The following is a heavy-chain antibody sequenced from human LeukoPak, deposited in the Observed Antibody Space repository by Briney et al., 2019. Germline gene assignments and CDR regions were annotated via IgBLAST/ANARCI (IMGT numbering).Heavy chain of an antibody. CDR2: IYYSGST. CDR3: ARTGADYDAFDI. V-gene: IGHV4-59*01. Sequence: SETLSLSCTVSGGSISSYYWSWIRQPPGKGLEWIGYIYYSGSTNYNPSLKSRVTISVDTSKKQFSLKLSSVTAADTAVYYCARTGADYDAFDIWGQGTMVTVSS. D-gene: IGHD4-11*01. CDR1: GGSISSYY. J-gene: IGHJ3*02.